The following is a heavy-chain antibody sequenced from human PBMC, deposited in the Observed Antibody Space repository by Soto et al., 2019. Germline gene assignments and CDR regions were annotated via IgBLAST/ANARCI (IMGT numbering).Heavy chain of an antibody. J-gene: IGHJ4*02. Sequence: ASVKVSCKASGYTFTSYAMHWLRQSPGQRLEWMGWINAGNGNTKYSQKFQGRVTITRDTSASTAYMELSSLRSEDTAVYYCARDWPNYDILTGADYWGQGTLVTVSS. CDR3: ARDWPNYDILTGADY. D-gene: IGHD3-9*01. CDR2: INAGNGNT. CDR1: GYTFTSYA. V-gene: IGHV1-3*01.